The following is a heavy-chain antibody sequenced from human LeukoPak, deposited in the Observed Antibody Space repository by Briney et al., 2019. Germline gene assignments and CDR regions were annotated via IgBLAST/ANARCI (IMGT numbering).Heavy chain of an antibody. J-gene: IGHJ4*02. CDR3: AHISSSWPDY. CDR2: INADDFRT. CDR1: GFTFSTYA. V-gene: IGHV3-23*01. D-gene: IGHD6-13*01. Sequence: GGSLRLSCAASGFTFSTYAMSWVRQAPGKGLEWVSGINADDFRTYYADPVKGRFTISRDNSKNTLYLQMNSLRAEDTAVYYCAHISSSWPDYWGQGTLVTVSS.